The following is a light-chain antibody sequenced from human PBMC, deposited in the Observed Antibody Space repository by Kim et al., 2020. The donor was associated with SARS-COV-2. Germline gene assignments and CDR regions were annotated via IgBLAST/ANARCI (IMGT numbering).Light chain of an antibody. J-gene: IGKJ1*01. CDR3: QHYNTYAWT. Sequence: IQMTQSPSTLSASVGDRVTITCRASQSISTWLAWYQQKPGKAPKFLFYKASSLESGVPLRFSGSGSGTEFTLTISSLQPDDFATYYCQHYNTYAWTFGQGAEVNIK. CDR1: QSISTW. CDR2: KAS. V-gene: IGKV1-5*03.